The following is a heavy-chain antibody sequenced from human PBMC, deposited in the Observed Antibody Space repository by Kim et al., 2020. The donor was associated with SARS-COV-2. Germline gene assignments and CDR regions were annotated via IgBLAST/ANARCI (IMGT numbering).Heavy chain of an antibody. J-gene: IGHJ5*02. CDR2: GGT. Sequence: GGTSYNPRLTGRVTISVDTAKNQFALKLSSVTAADTAVYYCARELEGWFDPWGQGTLVTVSS. D-gene: IGHD1-1*01. V-gene: IGHV4-31*02. CDR3: ARELEGWFDP.